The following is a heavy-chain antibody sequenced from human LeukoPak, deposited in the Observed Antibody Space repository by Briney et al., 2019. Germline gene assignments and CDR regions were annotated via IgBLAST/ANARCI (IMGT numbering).Heavy chain of an antibody. V-gene: IGHV4-4*07. CDR1: GGSISSYY. CDR2: IYTSGST. Sequence: PSETLSLTCTVSGGSISSYYWSWIRQPAGKGLEWIGRIYTSGSTNYNPSLKSRVTVSVDTSKNQFSLKLSSVTAADTAVYYCARETTMNHYYYYMDVWGKGTTVTVSS. CDR3: ARETTMNHYYYYMDV. D-gene: IGHD3-22*01. J-gene: IGHJ6*03.